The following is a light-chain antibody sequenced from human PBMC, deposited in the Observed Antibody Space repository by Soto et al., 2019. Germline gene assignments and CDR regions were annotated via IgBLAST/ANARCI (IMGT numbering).Light chain of an antibody. V-gene: IGKV2-28*01. Sequence: DIVMPQSPLSLPVTPGEPASISCRSSQRLLHSNGYNYLDWYLQKPGQSPQLLIYLGSNRASGVTVMFSGSRSVTDFTLKIIRVGAEDVGVYYSMHPLKTPSITFVQGTRLANK. CDR3: MHPLKTPSIT. J-gene: IGKJ5*01. CDR1: QRLLHSNGYNY. CDR2: LGS.